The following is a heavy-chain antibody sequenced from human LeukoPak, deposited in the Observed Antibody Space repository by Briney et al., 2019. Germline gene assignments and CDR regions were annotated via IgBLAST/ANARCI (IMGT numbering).Heavy chain of an antibody. CDR2: IASSGRNT. Sequence: QTGGSLRLSCAASGFNFNDAAMTWVRQPPGKGLEWVSLIASSGRNTYYTDSVRGRFTISRDNSKKTLSLQMNSLRVEDTAIYYCAGDMQLSTWGLGTMVTVSS. V-gene: IGHV3-23*01. CDR1: GFNFNDAA. CDR3: AGDMQLST. J-gene: IGHJ3*01. D-gene: IGHD3-16*02.